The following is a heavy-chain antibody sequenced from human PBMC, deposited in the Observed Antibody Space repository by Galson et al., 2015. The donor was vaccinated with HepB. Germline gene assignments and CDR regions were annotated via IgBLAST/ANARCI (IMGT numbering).Heavy chain of an antibody. CDR3: AKSTTLVTQDAFHI. V-gene: IGHV3-9*01. CDR2: ISWNSGTI. Sequence: SLRLSCATSGFTYNDYAMHWVRQAPGKGLEWVSGISWNSGTIGYADSVKGRFTISRDNAKNSLYLQMSSLRAEDTALYYCAKSTTLVTQDAFHIWGQGTMVTVSS. CDR1: GFTYNDYA. J-gene: IGHJ3*02. D-gene: IGHD4-23*01.